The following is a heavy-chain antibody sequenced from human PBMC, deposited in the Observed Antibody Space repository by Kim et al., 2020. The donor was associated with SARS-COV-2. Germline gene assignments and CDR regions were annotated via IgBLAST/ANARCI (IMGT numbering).Heavy chain of an antibody. D-gene: IGHD5-12*01. Sequence: SETLSLTCTVHGGSISSYYWSWIRQPPGKGLEWIGYLYYSGSTNYNPSLKSRVTISVDTSKNQFSLKLSSVTAADTAVYYCARDPRGWLQPTAHWYFDLWGRGTLVTVSS. V-gene: IGHV4-59*01. CDR2: LYYSGST. J-gene: IGHJ2*01. CDR3: ARDPRGWLQPTAHWYFDL. CDR1: GGSISSYY.